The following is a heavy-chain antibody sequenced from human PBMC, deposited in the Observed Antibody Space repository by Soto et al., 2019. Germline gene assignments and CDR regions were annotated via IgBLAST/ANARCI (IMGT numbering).Heavy chain of an antibody. D-gene: IGHD3-10*01. CDR3: ARDPLWFGELGYFDY. Sequence: EVQLVESGGSLVKPGGSLRLSCAASGFTFSSHAINWVRQAPGKGLEWISSIDSSSSFIYYADSVKGRFTISRDNAKNSVFLHMRSLRADDKAVYYCARDPLWFGELGYFDYWGQGALVTVSS. CDR2: IDSSSSFI. V-gene: IGHV3-21*06. J-gene: IGHJ4*02. CDR1: GFTFSSHA.